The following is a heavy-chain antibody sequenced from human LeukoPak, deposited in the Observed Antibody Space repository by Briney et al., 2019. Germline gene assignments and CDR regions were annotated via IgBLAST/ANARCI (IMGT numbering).Heavy chain of an antibody. CDR3: ARGGXLDV. Sequence: GGSLRLSCAASGFTFSSYWMNWARQAPGKGLEWVASINHNGNVNYYVDSVKGRFTISRDNAKNSLYLQMSNLRAENTAVYFCARGGXLDVWGQXTLVXXSS. CDR1: GFTFSSYW. D-gene: IGHD3/OR15-3a*01. CDR2: INHNGNVN. V-gene: IGHV3-7*03. J-gene: IGHJ1*01.